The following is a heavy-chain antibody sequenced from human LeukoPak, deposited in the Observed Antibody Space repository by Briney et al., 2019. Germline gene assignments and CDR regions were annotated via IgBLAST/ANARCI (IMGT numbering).Heavy chain of an antibody. Sequence: SETLSLTCTVSGGSISSYYWSWLRQPPGKGLEWIGYIYYSGSTNYNPSLKSRVTISVDTSKNQFSLKLSSVTAADTAVYYCARLNDRADAFDIWGQGTMVTVSS. CDR2: IYYSGST. J-gene: IGHJ3*02. V-gene: IGHV4-59*01. CDR1: GGSISSYY. D-gene: IGHD3-22*01. CDR3: ARLNDRADAFDI.